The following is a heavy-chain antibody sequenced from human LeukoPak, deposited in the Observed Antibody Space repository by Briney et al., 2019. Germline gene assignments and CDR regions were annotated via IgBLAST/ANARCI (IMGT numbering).Heavy chain of an antibody. V-gene: IGHV1-24*01. Sequence: EASVKVSCKASGYTFTSYYMHWVRQAPGKGLEWMGGFDPEDGETIYAQKFQGRVTMTEDTSTDTAYMELSSLRSEDTAVYYCAREDHYYDSSVYYIWGQGTLVTVSS. D-gene: IGHD3-22*01. CDR3: AREDHYYDSSVYYI. CDR1: GYTFTSYY. CDR2: FDPEDGET. J-gene: IGHJ4*02.